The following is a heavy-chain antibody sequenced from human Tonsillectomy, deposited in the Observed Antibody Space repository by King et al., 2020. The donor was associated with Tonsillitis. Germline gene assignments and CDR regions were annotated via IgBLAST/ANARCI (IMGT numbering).Heavy chain of an antibody. CDR2: ISGSGGTT. J-gene: IGHJ4*02. CDR1: GFTFSNYA. CDR3: AKGGSHSGSYLDYFDY. Sequence: VQLVESGGGLVQPGGSLRLSCAASGFTFSNYAMSWVRQAPGKGLEWVSVISGSGGTTYYADSVKGRFTISRDNSKNTLYLQMNSLRADDMAVYYCAKGGSHSGSYLDYFDYWGQGTLVTVSS. D-gene: IGHD1-26*01. V-gene: IGHV3-23*04.